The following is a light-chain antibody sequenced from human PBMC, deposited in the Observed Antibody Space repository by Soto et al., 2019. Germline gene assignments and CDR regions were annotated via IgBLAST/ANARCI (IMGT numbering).Light chain of an antibody. CDR2: AAS. J-gene: IGKJ1*01. V-gene: IGKV1-39*01. Sequence: IHMTQSPSSLSASVGDRVTITCRASQSISSYLNWYQQKQGKAPKIMMYAASSLQSGVPSRFSGSGYGTDFTLTISSLQPEDFATYYCQQSYSFPRTFGQGTKVDIK. CDR1: QSISSY. CDR3: QQSYSFPRT.